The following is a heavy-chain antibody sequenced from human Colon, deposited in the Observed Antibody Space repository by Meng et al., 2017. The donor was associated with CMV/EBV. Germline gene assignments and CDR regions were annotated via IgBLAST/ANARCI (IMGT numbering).Heavy chain of an antibody. J-gene: IGHJ4*02. CDR3: ARGVTAMVRIFDY. D-gene: IGHD5-18*01. CDR2: IKADGSET. Sequence: GGSLRLSCTVSRFSFSDFWMNWVRQAPGKGLEWVANIKADGSETYYADSVKGRFTISRDNAENSVYLQLNSLRAEDTAVYYCARGVTAMVRIFDYWGQGTLVTVSS. CDR1: RFSFSDFW. V-gene: IGHV3-7*01.